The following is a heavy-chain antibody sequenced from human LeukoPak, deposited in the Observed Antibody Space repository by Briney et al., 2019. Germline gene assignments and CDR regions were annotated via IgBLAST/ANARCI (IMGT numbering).Heavy chain of an antibody. CDR3: ARGHSSSSPHAFDI. J-gene: IGHJ3*02. D-gene: IGHD6-6*01. CDR2: IYHSGST. Sequence: SQTLSLTCTVSGGSISSGGYYWRWIRQPPGKGLEWIGYIYHSGSTYYNPSLKSRVTISVDRSKNQFSLKLSSVTAADTAVYYCARGHSSSSPHAFDIWGQGTMVTVSS. CDR1: GGSISSGGYY. V-gene: IGHV4-30-2*01.